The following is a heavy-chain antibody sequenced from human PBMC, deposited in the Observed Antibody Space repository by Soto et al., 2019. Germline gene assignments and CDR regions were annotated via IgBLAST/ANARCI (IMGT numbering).Heavy chain of an antibody. CDR3: ARIRYVGDSSGYYRLFDY. D-gene: IGHD3-22*01. Sequence: GPTLVNPTQTLTLTCTFSGFSLSTSGMCVSWIRQPRGKALKWLALSDWYADKDVSTSLKTRFTISKDTPKNQVVPKMTNTDPVDTATYYWARIRYVGDSSGYYRLFDYWGQGTLVTASS. J-gene: IGHJ4*02. CDR1: GFSLSTSGMC. V-gene: IGHV2-70*01. CDR2: SDWYADK.